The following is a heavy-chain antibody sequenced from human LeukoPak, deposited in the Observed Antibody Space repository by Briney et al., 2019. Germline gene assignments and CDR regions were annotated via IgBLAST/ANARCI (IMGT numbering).Heavy chain of an antibody. V-gene: IGHV3-30*04. J-gene: IGHJ4*02. CDR2: ISFDGNNK. Sequence: GGSLRLSCAASGFTFSTYAMHWVRQAPGKGLEWVAVISFDGNNKYYADSVKGRFIIFRDNSKNTLYLQMNSLRDEDMAVYYCARDNDVVVRGALKYYFDYWGQGILVTVSS. CDR3: ARDNDVVVRGALKYYFDY. CDR1: GFTFSTYA. D-gene: IGHD3-10*01.